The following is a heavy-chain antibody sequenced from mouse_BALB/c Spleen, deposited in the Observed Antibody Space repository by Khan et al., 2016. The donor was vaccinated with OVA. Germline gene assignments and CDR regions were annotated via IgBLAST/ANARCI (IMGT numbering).Heavy chain of an antibody. V-gene: IGHV2-6-7*01. Sequence: QVQLKESGPGLVAPSQSLSITCTVSGFSLTGYGINWVRQPPGKGLEWLGMIWGDGSTEYNSALKSRLSISKDNSKSQVFLKMNSLQTDDAARYYCARELRLGGFAYWGQGTLVTVSA. CDR2: IWGDGST. CDR3: ARELRLGGFAY. D-gene: IGHD1-2*01. CDR1: GFSLTGYG. J-gene: IGHJ3*01.